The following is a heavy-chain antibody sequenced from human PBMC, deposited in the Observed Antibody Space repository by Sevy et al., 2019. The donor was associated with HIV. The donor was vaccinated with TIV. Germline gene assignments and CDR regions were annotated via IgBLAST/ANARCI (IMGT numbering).Heavy chain of an antibody. V-gene: IGHV3-49*03. D-gene: IGHD3-22*01. CDR2: IRSKTDGGTT. CDR3: TRSSGYGS. J-gene: IGHJ5*02. CDR1: GFTFGDYG. Sequence: GGSLRLSCKTSGFTFGDYGLSWFRQAPGKGLEWVGFIRSKTDGGTTEYAASVKGRFTISRDDSKGIVYLQMSSLKTEDTAVYYYTRSSGYGSWGQGTLVTVSS.